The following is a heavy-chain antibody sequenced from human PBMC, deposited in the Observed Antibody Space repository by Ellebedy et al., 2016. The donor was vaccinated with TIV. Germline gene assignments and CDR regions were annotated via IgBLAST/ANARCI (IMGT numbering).Heavy chain of an antibody. CDR1: GYTFTSYA. Sequence: ASVKVSCKASGYTFTSYAMHWVRQAPGQSLEWMGWINTGNGNPKYSQKFQGRVTITRDTSASTASLELSSLASEDTAVYYCARQADYYSGSGTHWFDPWGQGTLVTVSS. CDR3: ARQADYYSGSGTHWFDP. CDR2: INTGNGNP. D-gene: IGHD3-10*01. V-gene: IGHV1-3*04. J-gene: IGHJ5*02.